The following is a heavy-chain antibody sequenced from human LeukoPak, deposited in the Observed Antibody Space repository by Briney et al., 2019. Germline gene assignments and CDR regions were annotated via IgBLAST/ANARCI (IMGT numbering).Heavy chain of an antibody. CDR2: IYYSGST. CDR3: AREYSGSCGHFDF. J-gene: IGHJ4*02. D-gene: IGHD6-6*01. V-gene: IGHV4-59*01. Sequence: SETLSLTCTVSGAPISSYYWSWIRQPPGKGLEWIGYIYYSGSTSYNPSLKSRVTISLDKSKNQFSLKVSSVTAADTAVYYCAREYSGSCGHFDFWGQGTLVTVSS. CDR1: GAPISSYY.